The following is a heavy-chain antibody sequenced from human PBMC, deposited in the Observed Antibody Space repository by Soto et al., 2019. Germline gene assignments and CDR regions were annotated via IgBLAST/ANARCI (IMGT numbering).Heavy chain of an antibody. D-gene: IGHD3-16*01. Sequence: QVQLQESGPGLVKPSETLSLTCTVSGGAMSTYYWSWIRQTPRKGLEWIGYIYSSGKTTYNPSLRSRVTISSDTSQNRFPLSLRSVSAADTAVYYCARAPSSVWGDYYHGLDVWGHGTTVTVAS. V-gene: IGHV4-59*12. CDR1: GGAMSTYY. CDR2: IYSSGKT. J-gene: IGHJ6*02. CDR3: ARAPSSVWGDYYHGLDV.